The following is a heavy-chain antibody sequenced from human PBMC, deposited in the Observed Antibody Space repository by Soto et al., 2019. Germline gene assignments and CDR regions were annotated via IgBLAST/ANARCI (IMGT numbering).Heavy chain of an antibody. J-gene: IGHJ6*03. D-gene: IGHD3-3*01. CDR2: IYYSGST. CDR3: ARVSYDFWSGYSDYYMDV. Sequence: SETPSLTCTVAGGSISSYYWSWIRQPPGKGLEWIGYIYYSGSTNYNPSLKSRVTISVDTSKNQFSLKLSSVTAADTAVYYCARVSYDFWSGYSDYYMDVWGKGTTVTV. CDR1: GGSISSYY. V-gene: IGHV4-59*01.